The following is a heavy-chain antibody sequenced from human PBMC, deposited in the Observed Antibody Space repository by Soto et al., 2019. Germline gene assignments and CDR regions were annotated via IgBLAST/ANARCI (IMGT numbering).Heavy chain of an antibody. J-gene: IGHJ4*02. V-gene: IGHV3-30*18. Sequence: TVGSLRLSCAASGFTFSSYGMHWVRQAPGKGLEWVAVISYDGSNKYYADSVKGRFTISRDNSKNTLYLQMNSLRAEDTAVYYCAKDSEPFIAAASDYWGQGTLVTVSS. D-gene: IGHD6-13*01. CDR2: ISYDGSNK. CDR3: AKDSEPFIAAASDY. CDR1: GFTFSSYG.